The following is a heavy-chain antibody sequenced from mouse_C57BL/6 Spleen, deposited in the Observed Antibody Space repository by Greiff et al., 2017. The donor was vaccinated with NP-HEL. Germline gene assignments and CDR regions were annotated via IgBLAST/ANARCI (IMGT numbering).Heavy chain of an antibody. V-gene: IGHV7-3*01. D-gene: IGHD1-1*01. J-gene: IGHJ1*03. CDR1: GFTFTDYY. Sequence: DVQLVESGGGLVQPGGSLSLSCAASGFTFTDYYMSWVRQPPGKALEWLGFIRNKANGYTTEYSASVKGRFTISRDNSQSILYLQMNALRAEDSATYYCARYYYGSSPYWYFDVWGTGTTVTVSS. CDR2: IRNKANGYTT. CDR3: ARYYYGSSPYWYFDV.